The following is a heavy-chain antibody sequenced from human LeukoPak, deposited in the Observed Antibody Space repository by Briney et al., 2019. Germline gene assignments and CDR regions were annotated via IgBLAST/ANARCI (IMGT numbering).Heavy chain of an antibody. CDR1: GFTFSSYA. D-gene: IGHD5-12*01. CDR2: ISYDGSNK. J-gene: IGHJ4*02. V-gene: IGHV3-30*04. CDR3: ARVARGSWLRELDY. Sequence: PGGSLRLSCAASGFTFSSYAMHWVRQAPGKGLEWVAVISYDGSNKYYADSVKGRFTISRDNSKNTLYLQMNSLRAEDTAVYYCARVARGSWLRELDYWGQGTLVTVSS.